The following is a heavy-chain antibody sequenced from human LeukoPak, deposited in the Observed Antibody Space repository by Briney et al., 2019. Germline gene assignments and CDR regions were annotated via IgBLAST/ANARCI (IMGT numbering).Heavy chain of an antibody. D-gene: IGHD3-3*01. CDR2: IKQDGSEK. CDR3: ARDQSWSSYY. CDR1: GFTFSSYW. J-gene: IGHJ4*02. V-gene: IGHV3-7*01. Sequence: PGGSLRLSCAASGFTFSSYWMTWVRQAPGKGLEWVANIKQDGSEKYYVDSVRGRFTISRDNAKNSLYLQMNSLRVEGTGVYYCARDQSWSSYYWGQGTLVIVSS.